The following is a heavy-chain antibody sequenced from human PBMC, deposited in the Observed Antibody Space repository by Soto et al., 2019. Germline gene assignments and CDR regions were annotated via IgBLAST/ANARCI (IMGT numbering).Heavy chain of an antibody. Sequence: QVQLQESGPGLVEPSGTLSLTCAVSGGSISSGNWWSWVRQPPGKGPEWIGEIFDTGSTNYNPSLKSRVTISIDKSKNQFSLKVTSVTAADTAVYYCARPYFFYGMDVWGQGTTVTVSS. V-gene: IGHV4-4*02. CDR1: GGSISSGNW. CDR2: IFDTGST. D-gene: IGHD3-10*01. CDR3: ARPYFFYGMDV. J-gene: IGHJ6*02.